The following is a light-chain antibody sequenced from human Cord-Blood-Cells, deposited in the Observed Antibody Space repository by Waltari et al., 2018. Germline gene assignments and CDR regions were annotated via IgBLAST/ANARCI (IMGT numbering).Light chain of an antibody. CDR1: QSVLYSSNNKNY. CDR3: QQYYSTPRT. J-gene: IGKJ3*01. Sequence: IVMTQSPDSLAVSLGERATIHCKSSQSVLYSSNNKNYLAWYQQKPGQPPKLLIYWASTRESGVPDRFSGSGSGTDVTLTISSLQAEDVAVYYCQQYYSTPRTFGPGTKVDIK. V-gene: IGKV4-1*01. CDR2: WAS.